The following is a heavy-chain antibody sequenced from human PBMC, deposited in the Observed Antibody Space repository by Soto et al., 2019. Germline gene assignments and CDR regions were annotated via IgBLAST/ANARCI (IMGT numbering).Heavy chain of an antibody. Sequence: SETLSLTCAVYGGSFSGYYWSWIRQPPGKGLEWIGEINPSGSTNYNPSLKSRVTISVDTSKNQFSLNLSSVTAADTAVYYCARGHWFDPWGQGTLVTVSS. CDR2: INPSGST. V-gene: IGHV4-34*01. CDR1: GGSFSGYY. CDR3: ARGHWFDP. J-gene: IGHJ5*02.